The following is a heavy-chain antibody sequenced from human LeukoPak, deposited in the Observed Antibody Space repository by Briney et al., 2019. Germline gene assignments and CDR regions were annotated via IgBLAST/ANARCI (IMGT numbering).Heavy chain of an antibody. CDR2: ISISSSNI. Sequence: GGSLRLSCAASGFRVSGYDLNWIRQAPGKGLEWIAYISISSSNIHYADSVRGRFTISRDNAKNSLYLQMNSLRAEGTAVYYCAREAHGDYYYGMDVWGQGTTVTVSS. CDR1: GFRVSGYD. V-gene: IGHV3-11*06. D-gene: IGHD4-17*01. J-gene: IGHJ6*02. CDR3: AREAHGDYYYGMDV.